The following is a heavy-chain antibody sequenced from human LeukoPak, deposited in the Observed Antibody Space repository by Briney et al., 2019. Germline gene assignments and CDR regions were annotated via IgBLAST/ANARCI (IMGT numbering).Heavy chain of an antibody. D-gene: IGHD3-10*01. CDR3: ASGTYSPDY. CDR2: IFYRGNT. CDR1: GGSISSSSYY. Sequence: SETLSLTCTVSGGSISSSSYYWGWIRQPPGKGLEWIGSIFYRGNTYYNPSLKSRVTVSVDTSKNQFSLKLSPVTAADSAVYYCASGTYSPDYWGQGTLVTVSS. J-gene: IGHJ4*02. V-gene: IGHV4-39*01.